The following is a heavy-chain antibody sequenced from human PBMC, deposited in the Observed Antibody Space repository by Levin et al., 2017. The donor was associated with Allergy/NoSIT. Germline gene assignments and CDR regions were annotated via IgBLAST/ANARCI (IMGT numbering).Heavy chain of an antibody. Sequence: EASVKVSCAGSGFTFNKYWMTWVRQAPGKGLEWVASLNEDGSQKYYVDYVEGRFTISRDNAENSLYLQMNSLRVDDTAVYYCARAITTVGGCWGQGTLVTVSS. CDR3: ARAITTVGGC. CDR1: GFTFNKYW. J-gene: IGHJ4*02. CDR2: LNEDGSQK. V-gene: IGHV3-7*04. D-gene: IGHD3-3*01.